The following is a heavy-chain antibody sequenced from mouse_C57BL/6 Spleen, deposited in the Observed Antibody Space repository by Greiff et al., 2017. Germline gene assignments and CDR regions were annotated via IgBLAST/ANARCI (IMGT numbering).Heavy chain of an antibody. J-gene: IGHJ3*01. V-gene: IGHV5-17*01. CDR2: ISSGSSTI. CDR1: GFTFRDYG. Sequence: EVQRVESGGGLVKPGGSLKLSCAASGFTFRDYGMHWVRQAPEKGLEWVAYISSGSSTIYYADTVKGRFTISRDNAKNTLFLQMTSLRSEDTAMYYCARTGHRGWFADWGQGTLVTVSA. CDR3: ARTGHRGWFAD.